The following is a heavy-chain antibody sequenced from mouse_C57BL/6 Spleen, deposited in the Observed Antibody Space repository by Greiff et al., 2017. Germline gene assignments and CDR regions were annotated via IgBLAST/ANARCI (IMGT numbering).Heavy chain of an antibody. D-gene: IGHD2-4*01. V-gene: IGHV1-85*01. CDR3: ARGCLDYDWYFDV. Sequence: QVQLQQPGPELVKPGASVKLSCKASGYTFTSYDINWVKQRPGQGLEWIGWIYPRDGSTKYNEKFKGKATLTVYTSSSTAYMELHSLTSEDSAVYFCARGCLDYDWYFDVWGTGTTVTVSS. CDR1: GYTFTSYD. CDR2: IYPRDGST. J-gene: IGHJ1*03.